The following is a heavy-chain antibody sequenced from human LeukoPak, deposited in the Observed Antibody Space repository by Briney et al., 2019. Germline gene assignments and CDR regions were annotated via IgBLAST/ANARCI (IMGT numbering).Heavy chain of an antibody. V-gene: IGHV4-59*01. J-gene: IGHJ5*02. CDR1: GGSISSYY. CDR3: ARFFQSYWFDP. Sequence: SETLSLTCTVSGGSISSYYWSWIRQPPGKGLEWIGYIYYSGSTNYNPSLKSRVTISVDTSKNQFSLKLSSVTAADTAVYYCARFFQSYWFDPWGQGTLVTVSS. CDR2: IYYSGST. D-gene: IGHD3-3*01.